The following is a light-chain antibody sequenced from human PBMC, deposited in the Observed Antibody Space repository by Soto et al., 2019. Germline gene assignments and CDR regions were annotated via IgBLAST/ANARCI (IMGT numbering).Light chain of an antibody. Sequence: QSALTQPASVSGSPGQSITISCTGTSSDVGSYNLVSWYQQHPGKAPKLMIYEVSKRPSGVSNRFSGSKSGNTASLTISGLQAEDEADNYCCSYAGSSTWVFGTGTRVPVL. CDR3: CSYAGSSTWV. CDR1: SSDVGSYNL. J-gene: IGLJ1*01. CDR2: EVS. V-gene: IGLV2-23*02.